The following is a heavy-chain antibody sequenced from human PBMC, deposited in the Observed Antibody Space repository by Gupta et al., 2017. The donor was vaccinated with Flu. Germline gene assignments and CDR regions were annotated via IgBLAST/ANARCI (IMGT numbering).Heavy chain of an antibody. J-gene: IGHJ4*02. CDR3: FPYSSDISGYYQGY. D-gene: IGHD3-22*01. V-gene: IGHV3-73*01. CDR2: IRSKANSYAT. CDR1: GFTFSGSP. Sequence: EVQLVESGGGLVQPGGSLKLSCAASGFTFSGSPMHWVRQASGKGLEWVGRIRSKANSYATAYAASVKGRFTISRDDSKNTAYLQMNSLKTEDTAVYDCFPYSSDISGYYQGYWGQGTLVTVSS.